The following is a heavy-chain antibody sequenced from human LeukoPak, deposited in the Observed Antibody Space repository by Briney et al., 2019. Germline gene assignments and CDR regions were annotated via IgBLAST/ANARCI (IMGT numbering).Heavy chain of an antibody. D-gene: IGHD3-10*01. CDR3: ARVHYYGSGSYYLYYFDY. CDR1: GYTFTGYY. V-gene: IGHV1-2*02. CDR2: INPNSGGT. J-gene: IGHJ4*02. Sequence: ASVKVSCKASGYTFTGYYIHWVRQAPGQGLEWMGWINPNSGGTNYAQKFQGRVTMTRDTSISTAYMELSRLRSDDTTVYYCARVHYYGSGSYYLYYFDYWGQGTLVTVSS.